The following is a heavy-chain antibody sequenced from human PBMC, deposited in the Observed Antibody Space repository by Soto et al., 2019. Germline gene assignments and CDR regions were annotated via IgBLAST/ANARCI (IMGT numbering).Heavy chain of an antibody. CDR3: ARETGIAVAGTVFGAFDI. D-gene: IGHD6-19*01. J-gene: IGHJ3*02. Sequence: GESLKISCAASGFTFSSYAMHWVRQAPGKGLEWVAVISYDGSNKYYADSVKGRFTISRDNSKNTLYLQMNSLRAEDTAVYYCARETGIAVAGTVFGAFDIWGQGTMVTVSS. CDR1: GFTFSSYA. CDR2: ISYDGSNK. V-gene: IGHV3-30-3*01.